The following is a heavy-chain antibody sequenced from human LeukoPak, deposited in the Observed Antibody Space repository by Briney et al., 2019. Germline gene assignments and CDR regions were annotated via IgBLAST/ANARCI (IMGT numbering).Heavy chain of an antibody. CDR2: ISGSGGGT. Sequence: GGSLRLSCAASGFIFNHYAMSWVRQAPGKGLEWVSVISGSGGGTYYADSVKGRFTISRDNSKNTVYLQMNSLRAEDTAVYYCAKVHLPAATGDFDYWGQGTLVTVSS. J-gene: IGHJ4*02. V-gene: IGHV3-23*01. CDR3: AKVHLPAATGDFDY. CDR1: GFIFNHYA. D-gene: IGHD2-2*01.